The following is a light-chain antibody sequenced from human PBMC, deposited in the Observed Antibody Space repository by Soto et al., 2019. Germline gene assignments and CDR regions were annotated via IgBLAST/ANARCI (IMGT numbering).Light chain of an antibody. Sequence: QSALTQPASVSGSPGQSITISCTGTSSDVGGYNYVSWYQQHPGKAPKLMIYDVSNRPSGVSNRVSGSKSGNTAALTISGLQAEDEADYYCSSYTRSSTYVVFGGETKLTVL. V-gene: IGLV2-14*01. CDR3: SSYTRSSTYVV. J-gene: IGLJ2*01. CDR2: DVS. CDR1: SSDVGGYNY.